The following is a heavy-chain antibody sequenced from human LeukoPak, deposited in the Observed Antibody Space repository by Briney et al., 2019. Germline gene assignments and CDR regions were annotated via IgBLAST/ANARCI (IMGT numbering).Heavy chain of an antibody. J-gene: IGHJ4*02. CDR3: AKDIRPGGRFGYFDY. Sequence: GGSLRLSCSASGFTFDDYARHWVRQAPGKGLEWVSGISCSSGDLGYADSVKGRFTISRDNAKNSLYLQINSLRGEDTAVYYCAKDIRPGGRFGYFDYWGQGTLVTVSS. D-gene: IGHD3-16*01. CDR1: GFTFDDYA. CDR2: ISCSSGDL. V-gene: IGHV3-9*01.